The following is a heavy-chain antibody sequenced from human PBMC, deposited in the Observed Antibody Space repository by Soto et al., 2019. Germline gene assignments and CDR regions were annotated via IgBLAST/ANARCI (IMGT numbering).Heavy chain of an antibody. D-gene: IGHD1-20*01. Sequence: SETLSLTCSVSGDAISNYYWSWIRQTPGRGLEWIGCVHDSGSTDYNPSLKGRVTMSLHTSKSQFSLNLSSVTAADSATYYCARGTRALITSFFAYWGQGIPVTVSS. J-gene: IGHJ4*02. CDR1: GDAISNYY. CDR2: VHDSGST. CDR3: ARGTRALITSFFAY. V-gene: IGHV4-59*01.